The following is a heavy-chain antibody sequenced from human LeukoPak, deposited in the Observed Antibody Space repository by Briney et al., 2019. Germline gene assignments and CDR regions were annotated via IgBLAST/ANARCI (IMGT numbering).Heavy chain of an antibody. CDR2: ISDSGRT. CDR3: ARQFALTWFDP. D-gene: IGHD3-16*01. J-gene: IGHJ5*02. CDR1: GDSIRTYY. V-gene: IGHV4-59*08. Sequence: SETLSLTCTVSGDSIRTYYWCWIRQPPGKGLEWIGYISDSGRTNYNPSLKSRVSISPDTSKNQLSLRLSSVTAADTAVYYCARQFALTWFDPWGQGTLVTVSS.